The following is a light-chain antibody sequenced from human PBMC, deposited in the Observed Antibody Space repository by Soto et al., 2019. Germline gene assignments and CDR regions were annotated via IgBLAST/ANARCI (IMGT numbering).Light chain of an antibody. CDR1: SSDVGGYNF. CDR3: SSYTNTNSRV. V-gene: IGLV2-14*01. J-gene: IGLJ3*02. CDR2: EVS. Sequence: QSALTQPASVSGSPGQSITISCTGTSSDVGGYNFVSWYQQHPGKAPKLMIHEVSNRPSGVSNRFSGSKSGNTASLTISGLQAEDEADYYCSSYTNTNSRVFGGGTKVTVL.